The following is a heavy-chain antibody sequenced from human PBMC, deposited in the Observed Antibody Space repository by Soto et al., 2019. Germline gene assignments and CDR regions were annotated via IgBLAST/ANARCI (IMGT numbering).Heavy chain of an antibody. J-gene: IGHJ6*03. V-gene: IGHV1-18*01. CDR1: GYTFTSYG. CDR3: AREMEVWSGSDNTLYMDV. Sequence: ASVKVSCKASGYTFTSYGISWVRQAPGQGLEWMGWISAYNGNTNYAQKHQGRVTMTTNTSTSTAYMELRSLRSEDTAVYYCAREMEVWSGSDNTLYMDVWGKGTTVTVSS. CDR2: ISAYNGNT. D-gene: IGHD3-3*01.